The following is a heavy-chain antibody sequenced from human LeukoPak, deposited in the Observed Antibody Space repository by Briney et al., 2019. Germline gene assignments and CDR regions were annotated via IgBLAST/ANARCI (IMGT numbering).Heavy chain of an antibody. Sequence: PGGSLRLSCAASGFTFSSYEMNWVRQAPGKGLEWVSYISSSGSTIYYADSVKGRFAISRDNAKNSLYLQMNSLRAEDTAVYYCARVFRVVRVFDYWGQGTLVTVSS. J-gene: IGHJ4*02. CDR3: ARVFRVVRVFDY. V-gene: IGHV3-48*03. CDR1: GFTFSSYE. D-gene: IGHD3-10*01. CDR2: ISSSGSTI.